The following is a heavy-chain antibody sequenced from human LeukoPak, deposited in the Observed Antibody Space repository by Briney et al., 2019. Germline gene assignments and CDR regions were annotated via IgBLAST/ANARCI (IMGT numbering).Heavy chain of an antibody. Sequence: ASVKVSCKASGYTFTGYYMHWVRQAPGQGLEWMGWINPNSGGTNYAQKFQGRVTMTRDTSISTAYMELSRLRSDDTAVYYCAFSYCSGGSCSGWFDPWGQGTLVTVSS. CDR3: AFSYCSGGSCSGWFDP. J-gene: IGHJ5*02. V-gene: IGHV1-2*02. CDR1: GYTFTGYY. CDR2: INPNSGGT. D-gene: IGHD2-15*01.